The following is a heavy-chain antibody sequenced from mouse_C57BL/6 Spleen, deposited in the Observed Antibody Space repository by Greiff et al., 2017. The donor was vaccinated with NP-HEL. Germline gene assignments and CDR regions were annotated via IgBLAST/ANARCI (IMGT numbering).Heavy chain of an antibody. CDR1: GFNIKTTY. J-gene: IGHJ2*01. CDR2: IAPANGTT. CDR3: AVEDDSYYFDY. V-gene: IGHV14-3*01. Sequence: VQLKQSVAELVRPGASVKLSCTASGFNIKTTYMHWVKQRPEQGLEWIGRIAPANGTTKYAPPFPGKATITADTSSNTAYLQLSSLTSEDTAIDYCAVEDDSYYFDYGGQGTTLTVSS. D-gene: IGHD2-4*01.